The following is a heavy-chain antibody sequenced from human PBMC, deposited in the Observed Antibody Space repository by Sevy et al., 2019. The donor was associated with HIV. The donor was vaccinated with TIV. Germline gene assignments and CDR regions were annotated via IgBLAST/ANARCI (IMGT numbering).Heavy chain of an antibody. D-gene: IGHD6-13*01. CDR3: TRWKAAQSIFDY. Sequence: GGSLRLSCTASGFTFGDYCMSWVRQAPGKGLEWVAFLKSDVYGGTVDHAASVRGRFVISRDDSKTIAYLQMIDLKTEETGVYYCTRWKAAQSIFDYWGQGALVTVSS. V-gene: IGHV3-49*04. CDR1: GFTFGDYC. J-gene: IGHJ4*02. CDR2: LKSDVYGGTV.